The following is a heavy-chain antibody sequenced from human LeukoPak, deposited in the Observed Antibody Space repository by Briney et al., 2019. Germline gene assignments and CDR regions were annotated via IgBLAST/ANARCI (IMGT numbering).Heavy chain of an antibody. CDR3: VPTLGWNALDNWFDA. CDR2: VDSDDDK. Sequence: SGPTLLHPTQTLTLTCTFSLVSLSTSGMGVSGIRQPPGKALEWLALVDSDDDKYYSTSLKTSLTISKDTSKHQVVLTMTNMDPVDTATYYCVPTLGWNALDNWFDAWGQGTLVTVSS. V-gene: IGHV2-70*01. J-gene: IGHJ5*02. D-gene: IGHD1-1*01. CDR1: LVSLSTSGMG.